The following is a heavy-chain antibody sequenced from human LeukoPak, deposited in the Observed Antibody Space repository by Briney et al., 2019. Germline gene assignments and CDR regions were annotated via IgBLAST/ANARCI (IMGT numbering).Heavy chain of an antibody. D-gene: IGHD6-13*01. Sequence: SETLSLTCTVSGYSIRSGYYWGWIRQPPGKGLEWIGSINHSGNTYYNPSLKGRVTISVDTSKNQFSLRLSSVTAADTAVYYFASFLAAAHIDYWGQGTLVTVSS. CDR3: ASFLAAAHIDY. V-gene: IGHV4-38-2*02. CDR2: INHSGNT. CDR1: GYSIRSGYY. J-gene: IGHJ4*02.